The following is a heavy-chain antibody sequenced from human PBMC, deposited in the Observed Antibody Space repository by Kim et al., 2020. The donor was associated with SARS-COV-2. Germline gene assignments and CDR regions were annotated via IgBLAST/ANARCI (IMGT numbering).Heavy chain of an antibody. CDR1: GFTFSSYW. CDR3: ARDPLRFLEWSRKYMDV. CDR2: IKQDGSEK. V-gene: IGHV3-7*01. D-gene: IGHD3-3*01. Sequence: GGSLRLSCAASGFTFSSYWMSWVRQAPGKGLEWVANIKQDGSEKYYVDSVKGRFTISRDNAKNSLYLQMNSLRAEDTAVYYCARDPLRFLEWSRKYMDVWGQGTTVTVSS. J-gene: IGHJ6*02.